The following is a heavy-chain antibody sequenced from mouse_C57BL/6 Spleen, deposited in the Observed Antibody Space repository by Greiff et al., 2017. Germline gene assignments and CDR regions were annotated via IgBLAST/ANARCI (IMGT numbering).Heavy chain of an antibody. J-gene: IGHJ2*01. V-gene: IGHV1-7*01. CDR1: GYTFTRYW. CDR2: INPSSGYT. Sequence: QVQLQQSGADLAKPGASVKLSCKASGYTFTRYWMHWVKQRPGQGLEWIGYINPSSGYTKYNQKFKDKATLTADKSSSTAYMQLSSLTYEDSAGYYYARNDGVTPFDHWGQGTTPTVSS. D-gene: IGHD1-1*01. CDR3: ARNDGVTPFDH.